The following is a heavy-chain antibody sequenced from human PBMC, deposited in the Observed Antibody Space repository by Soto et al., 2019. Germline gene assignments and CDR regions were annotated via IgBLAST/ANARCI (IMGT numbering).Heavy chain of an antibody. D-gene: IGHD4-4*01. CDR2: ISYDGSNK. CDR1: GFTFSSYA. V-gene: IGHV3-30-3*01. J-gene: IGHJ4*02. CDR3: ARALGMATVEFDY. Sequence: GGSLRLSCAASGFTFSSYAMHWVRQAPGKGLEWVAVISYDGSNKYYADSVKGRFIISRDNSKNTLYLQMNSLRAEDTAVYYCARALGMATVEFDYWGQGTLVTVSS.